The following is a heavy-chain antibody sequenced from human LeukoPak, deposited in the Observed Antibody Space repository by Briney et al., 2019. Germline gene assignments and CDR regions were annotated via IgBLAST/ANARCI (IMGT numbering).Heavy chain of an antibody. Sequence: GPSLRLSCAAAGFSFSSYAVSLVRQPARKRLGLGSAISGSGGSTYYPDSVEGRFTFSRDTTKNTLYLPRNLLRAEATAVYCCAKALGVSAGGYPNYNGMEISGPVATVSVSS. D-gene: IGHD3-16*02. J-gene: IGHJ6*01. CDR3: AKALGVSAGGYPNYNGMEI. V-gene: IGHV3-23*01. CDR2: ISGSGGST. CDR1: GFSFSSYA.